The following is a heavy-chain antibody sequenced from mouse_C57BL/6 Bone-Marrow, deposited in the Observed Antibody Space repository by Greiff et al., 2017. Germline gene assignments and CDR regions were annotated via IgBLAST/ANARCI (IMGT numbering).Heavy chain of an antibody. V-gene: IGHV5-17*01. Sequence: EVQLVESGGGLVKPGGSLKLSCAASGFTFSDYGMHWVRQAPEKGLEWVAYISSGSSTIYYADTVKGRVTISRDTAKNTLFLQMTSLRSEDTAMYYCARRQLGHYYAMDYWGQGTSVTVSS. CDR2: ISSGSSTI. CDR3: ARRQLGHYYAMDY. CDR1: GFTFSDYG. D-gene: IGHD4-1*02. J-gene: IGHJ4*01.